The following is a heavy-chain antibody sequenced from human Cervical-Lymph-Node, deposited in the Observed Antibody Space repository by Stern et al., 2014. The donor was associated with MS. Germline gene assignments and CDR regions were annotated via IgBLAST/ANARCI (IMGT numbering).Heavy chain of an antibody. J-gene: IGHJ6*02. CDR3: AIAELLYYYYGMDV. V-gene: IGHV7-4-1*02. CDR1: GYTFTSYA. D-gene: IGHD2-15*01. CDR2: INTNTGHP. Sequence: EQLLQSGSELKKPGASAKVSCKASGYTFTSYAMNWVRQAPGQGLEWMGWINTNTGHPTYAQGFTGRFVLSLDTSVSTAYLQISSLKAEDTAVYYCAIAELLYYYYGMDVWGQGTTVTVSS.